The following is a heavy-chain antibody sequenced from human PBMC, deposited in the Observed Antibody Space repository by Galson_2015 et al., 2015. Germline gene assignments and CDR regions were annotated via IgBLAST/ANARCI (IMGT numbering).Heavy chain of an antibody. CDR2: ISYDGSNK. Sequence: SLRLSCAASGFTFSSYAMHWVRQAPGKGLEWVAVISYDGSNKYYADSVKGRFAISRDNSKNTLYLQMNSLRAEDTAVYYCARDLSDSSLDYWGQGTLVTVSS. V-gene: IGHV3-30*09. CDR3: ARDLSDSSLDY. D-gene: IGHD3-22*01. CDR1: GFTFSSYA. J-gene: IGHJ4*02.